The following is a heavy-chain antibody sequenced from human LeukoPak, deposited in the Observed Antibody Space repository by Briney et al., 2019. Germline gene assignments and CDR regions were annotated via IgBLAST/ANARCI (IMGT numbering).Heavy chain of an antibody. V-gene: IGHV3-21*01. CDR2: ISSSSSYI. D-gene: IGHD3-10*01. CDR1: GFTFSDYS. J-gene: IGHJ5*02. CDR3: ARGLWYYGSGEVGFDP. Sequence: GGSLRLSCAASGFTFSDYSMNWVRQAPGKGLEWVSSISSSSSYIYYADSVKGRFTISRDNAKNSLYLQMNSLRAEDTAVYYCARGLWYYGSGEVGFDPWGQGTLVTVSS.